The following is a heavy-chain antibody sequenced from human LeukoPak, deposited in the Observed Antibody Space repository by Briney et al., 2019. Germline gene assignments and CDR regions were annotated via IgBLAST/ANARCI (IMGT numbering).Heavy chain of an antibody. CDR2: INSDGSST. J-gene: IGHJ6*02. D-gene: IGHD5-24*01. CDR1: GFTFSSYW. V-gene: IGHV3-74*01. Sequence: TGGSLRLSCAASGFTFSSYWMHWVRQAPGKGLVWVSRINSDGSSTSYADSVKGRFTISRDNAKNTLYLQMNSLRAEDTAVYYCARDQRWLQSMPVGGCYYYGMDVWGQGTTVTVSS. CDR3: ARDQRWLQSMPVGGCYYYGMDV.